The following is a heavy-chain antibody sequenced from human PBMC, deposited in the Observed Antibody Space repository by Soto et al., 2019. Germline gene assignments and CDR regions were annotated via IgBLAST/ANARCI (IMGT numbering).Heavy chain of an antibody. Sequence: QVQLVQSGAEVKKPGASVKVSCKASGYTFTSYGISWVRQAPGQGLEWLGWISAYTGNTNYAQKLEGRVTMTTDTSTRTAYMELRRLRSDVTAVYYCARDNGYESDYWGQGTLVPVSS. J-gene: IGHJ4*02. D-gene: IGHD5-12*01. CDR2: ISAYTGNT. CDR1: GYTFTSYG. CDR3: ARDNGYESDY. V-gene: IGHV1-18*01.